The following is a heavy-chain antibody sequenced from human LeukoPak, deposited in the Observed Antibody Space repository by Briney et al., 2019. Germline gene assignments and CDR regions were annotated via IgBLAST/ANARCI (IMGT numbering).Heavy chain of an antibody. J-gene: IGHJ5*02. V-gene: IGHV3-30-3*01. Sequence: GGSLRLSCAASGFTFSSYAMHWVRQAPGKGLEWVAVISYDGSNKYYADSVKGRFTISRDNSKNTLYLQMNSLRAEDTAVYYCARETQSYDSSGYYYPWGQGILVTVSS. CDR3: ARETQSYDSSGYYYP. CDR2: ISYDGSNK. CDR1: GFTFSSYA. D-gene: IGHD3-22*01.